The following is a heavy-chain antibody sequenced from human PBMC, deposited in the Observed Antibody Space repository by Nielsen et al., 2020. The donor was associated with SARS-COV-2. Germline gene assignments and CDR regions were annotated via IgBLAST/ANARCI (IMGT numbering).Heavy chain of an antibody. CDR1: GFTVSSNY. J-gene: IGHJ4*02. CDR3: ARDFLWPTGGRDY. V-gene: IGHV3-53*01. D-gene: IGHD3-10*01. Sequence: GESLKISCAASGFTVSSNYMSWVRQAPGKGLEWVSVIYSGGSTYYADSVKGRFTISRDNAKNSLYLQMNSLRAEDTAVYYCARDFLWPTGGRDYWGQGTLVTVSS. CDR2: IYSGGST.